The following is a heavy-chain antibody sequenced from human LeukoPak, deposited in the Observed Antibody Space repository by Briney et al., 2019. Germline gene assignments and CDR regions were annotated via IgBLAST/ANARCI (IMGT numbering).Heavy chain of an antibody. CDR2: INSDGRST. Sequence: GGSLRLSCAASGFTFSSYWMHWVRQAPGKGLVGVSRINSDGRSTNYADSVKGRFTISRDNAKNSLYLQMNSLRAEDTAVYSCARDKTRGLGYSYSKSGNYFDYWGQGTLVSVSS. CDR1: GFTFSSYW. J-gene: IGHJ4*02. D-gene: IGHD5-18*01. CDR3: ARDKTRGLGYSYSKSGNYFDY. V-gene: IGHV3-74*01.